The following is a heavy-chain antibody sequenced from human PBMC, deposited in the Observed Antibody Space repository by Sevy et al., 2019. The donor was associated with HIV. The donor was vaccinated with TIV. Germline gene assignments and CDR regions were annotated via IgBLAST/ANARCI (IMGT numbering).Heavy chain of an antibody. D-gene: IGHD3-10*01. CDR1: GFTFSSYE. CDR2: ISSSGSTI. Sequence: GGSLRLSCAASGFTFSSYEMNWVRQAPGKGLEWVTYISSSGSTIYYADSVKGRFTISRDNAKNSLYLQMNSLRAEDTAVYYCARPRITRVRGVGGYMDVWGKGTTVTVSS. CDR3: ARPRITRVRGVGGYMDV. V-gene: IGHV3-48*03. J-gene: IGHJ6*03.